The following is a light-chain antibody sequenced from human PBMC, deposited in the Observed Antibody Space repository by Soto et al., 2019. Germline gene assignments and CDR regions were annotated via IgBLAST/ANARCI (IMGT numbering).Light chain of an antibody. Sequence: DIVMTQTPLSSPVTLGQPASISCRSSQRLVHSDGNTYLSWLKQRPGQPPRLLIYMISNRFSGVPDRFSGSGAGTDFTLKISRVEAEYVGVYSCMQATQPYTFGQGTKLEIK. CDR1: QRLVHSDGNTY. CDR2: MIS. CDR3: MQATQPYT. V-gene: IGKV2-24*01. J-gene: IGKJ2*01.